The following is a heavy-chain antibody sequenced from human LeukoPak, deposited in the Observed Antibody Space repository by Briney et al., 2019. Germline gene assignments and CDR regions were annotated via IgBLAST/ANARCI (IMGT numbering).Heavy chain of an antibody. V-gene: IGHV3-48*04. D-gene: IGHD3-9*01. CDR3: ARVPYDILTGYWIYGMDV. CDR1: GFTFSSYS. Sequence: GGSLRLSCAASGFTFSSYSMNWVRQAPGKGLEWVSYISSSSSTIYYADSVKGRFTISRDNAKNSLYLQMNSLRAEDTAVYYCARVPYDILTGYWIYGMDVWGQGTTVTVSS. CDR2: ISSSSSTI. J-gene: IGHJ6*02.